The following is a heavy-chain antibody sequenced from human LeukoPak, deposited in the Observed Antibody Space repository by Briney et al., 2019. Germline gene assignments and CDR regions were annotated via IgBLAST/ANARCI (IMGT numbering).Heavy chain of an antibody. CDR1: GFTFRRYW. V-gene: IGHV3-7*01. CDR3: YCSSWYEYYYYGMAV. CDR2: MNQDGSET. J-gene: IGHJ6*02. Sequence: GGSLRLSCAASGFTFRRYWMGWVRQAPGKGLEWVANMNQDGSETYHVDSVKGRFTISRDNAKNSLYLQMNSLRVEDTAVCYCYCSSWYEYYYYGMAVWGPGTTVTVSS. D-gene: IGHD6-13*01.